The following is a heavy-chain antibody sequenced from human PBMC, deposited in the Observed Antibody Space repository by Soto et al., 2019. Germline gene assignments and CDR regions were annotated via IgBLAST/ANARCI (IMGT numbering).Heavy chain of an antibody. CDR1: GFTFSSYA. V-gene: IGHV3-9*01. CDR2: ISWNSETI. D-gene: IGHD4-17*01. Sequence: PGGSLRLSCAASGFTFSSYAMHWVRQAPGKGLEWVSGISWNSETIDYADSVKGRFTISRDNAKSSLFLQMNSLRPDDTALYYCAKDMKWGGMTTIHYFDSWGQGTLVTVSS. CDR3: AKDMKWGGMTTIHYFDS. J-gene: IGHJ4*02.